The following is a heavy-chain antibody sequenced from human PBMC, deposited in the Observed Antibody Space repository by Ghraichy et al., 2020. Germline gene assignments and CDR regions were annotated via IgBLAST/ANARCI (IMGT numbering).Heavy chain of an antibody. V-gene: IGHV1-2*02. CDR3: ARGGIERGYCSSTRCYLSGMDV. CDR1: GYTFTGYY. Sequence: ASVKVSCKASGYTFTGYYLHWVRQAPGQGLAPGQGLEWMGWFNPNSGDTNYAQKFQGRVTMTRDTSISTAYMELSRLRSDDTAVYYCARGGIERGYCSSTRCYLSGMDVWGQGTTVTVSS. D-gene: IGHD2-2*01. CDR2: FNPNSGDT. J-gene: IGHJ6*02.